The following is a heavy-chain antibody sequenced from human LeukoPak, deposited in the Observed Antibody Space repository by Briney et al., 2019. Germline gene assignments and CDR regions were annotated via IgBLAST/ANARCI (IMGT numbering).Heavy chain of an antibody. CDR2: ISSSGSTI. J-gene: IGHJ5*02. CDR1: GFTLRSYE. V-gene: IGHV3-48*03. Sequence: PGGSLRLPRAASGFTLRSYEMNWVRQAPGKGLEWVSYISSSGSTIYHADSVKGRLTISRDTPKHSLYLQMHRQRAEHTAVYYRASVGSYGGNSPWWRESLVTVSS. CDR3: ASVGSYGGNSP. D-gene: IGHD4-23*01.